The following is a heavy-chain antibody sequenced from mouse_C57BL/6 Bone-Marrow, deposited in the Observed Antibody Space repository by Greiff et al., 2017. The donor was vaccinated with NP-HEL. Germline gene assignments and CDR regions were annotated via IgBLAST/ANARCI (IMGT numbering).Heavy chain of an antibody. Sequence: EVQLQQSGTVLARPGASVKMSCKTSGYTFTSYWMHWVKQRPGQGLEWIGAIYPGNSDTSYNQKFKGKAKLTAVTSASTAYMELSSLTNEDSAVYYCTSCSSLFAYWGQGTLVTVSA. V-gene: IGHV1-5*01. J-gene: IGHJ3*01. CDR3: TSCSSLFAY. CDR2: IYPGNSDT. CDR1: GYTFTSYW. D-gene: IGHD1-1*01.